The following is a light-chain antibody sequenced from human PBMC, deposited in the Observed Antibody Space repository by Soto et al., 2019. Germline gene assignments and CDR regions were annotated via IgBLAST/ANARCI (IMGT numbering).Light chain of an antibody. CDR1: QSVSSY. Sequence: EIVLTQSPATLSLSPGERATLSCRASQSVSSYLAWYQQKSGQAPRLLIYGAFSRANGIPVRFSGSASGTDFTLSISSLEPEDFAVYYCQQYGSSPQDTFGQGTKVDIK. V-gene: IGKV3-20*01. J-gene: IGKJ1*01. CDR2: GAF. CDR3: QQYGSSPQDT.